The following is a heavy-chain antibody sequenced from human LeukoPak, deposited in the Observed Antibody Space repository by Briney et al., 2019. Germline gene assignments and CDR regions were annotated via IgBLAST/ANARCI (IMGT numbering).Heavy chain of an antibody. D-gene: IGHD4-11*01. J-gene: IGHJ4*02. CDR2: INPGGSST. CDR1: GFTFSSYW. V-gene: IGHV3-74*01. Sequence: GGSLRLSCAASGFTFSSYWMYWVRQVPGKGLVWVSRINPGGSSTTYADSVKGRFTISRDNAKNTLYLQMNSLRAEDTAVYYCARSNQADDYWGQGTLVTVSS. CDR3: ARSNQADDY.